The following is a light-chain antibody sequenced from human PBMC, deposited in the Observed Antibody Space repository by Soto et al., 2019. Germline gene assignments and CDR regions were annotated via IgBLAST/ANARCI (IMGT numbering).Light chain of an antibody. CDR2: AAS. J-gene: IGKJ4*01. CDR3: QQLNSYPRVT. V-gene: IGKV1-9*01. Sequence: DIQLTQSPSFLSASVGDRVTITCRASQGISSYLAWYQQKPGEAPKLLIYAASTLQSGVPSRFSGSGAGTEFTLTISSLQPEDFATYYCQQLNSYPRVTFGGGTKVEIK. CDR1: QGISSY.